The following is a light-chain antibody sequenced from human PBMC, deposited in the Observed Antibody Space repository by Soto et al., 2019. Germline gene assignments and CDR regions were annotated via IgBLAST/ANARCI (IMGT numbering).Light chain of an antibody. Sequence: EIVLTQSPGTLSLSPGERATLSCRSSESVSDNYLAWYQQRSGQAPRLVIYGASSSASAVPDRFSGSGSGADFTLTIRRLEPEDFAVYYCQQYGSTPLTCGGGTKVEIK. CDR3: QQYGSTPLT. CDR2: GAS. CDR1: ESVSDNY. V-gene: IGKV3-20*01. J-gene: IGKJ4*01.